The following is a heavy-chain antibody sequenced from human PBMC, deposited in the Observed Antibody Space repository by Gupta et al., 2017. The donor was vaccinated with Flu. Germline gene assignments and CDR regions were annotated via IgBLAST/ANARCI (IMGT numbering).Heavy chain of an antibody. Sequence: VRQAPGKGLEWVAMISYYGDKTSYADSVKGRFTVSRDNPRDTLYLEMNNLTDDDTAVYYCAKTGTTGYFYMDVWGNGTTVIV. CDR2: ISYYGDKT. CDR3: AKTGTTGYFYMDV. D-gene: IGHD1-7*01. J-gene: IGHJ6*03. V-gene: IGHV3-33*05.